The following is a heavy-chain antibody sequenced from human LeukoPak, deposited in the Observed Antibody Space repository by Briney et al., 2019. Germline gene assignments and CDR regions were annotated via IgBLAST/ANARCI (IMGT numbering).Heavy chain of an antibody. V-gene: IGHV1-8*01. Sequence: ASVKVSCKASGYTFTSYDINWVRQATGQGLEWMGWMNPNSGNTGYAQKFQGRVTMTRNTSISTAYMELSSLRSEDTAVYYCARGIAVAGKRRFDYWGQGTLVTVSS. CDR1: GYTFTSYD. CDR2: MNPNSGNT. CDR3: ARGIAVAGKRRFDY. D-gene: IGHD6-19*01. J-gene: IGHJ4*02.